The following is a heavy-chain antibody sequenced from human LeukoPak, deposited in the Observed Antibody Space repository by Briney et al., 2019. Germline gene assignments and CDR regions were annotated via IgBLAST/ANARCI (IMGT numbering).Heavy chain of an antibody. CDR1: GGSISSGGYY. CDR3: ARGDSSGYLAPFDY. D-gene: IGHD3-22*01. V-gene: IGHV4-31*03. CDR2: IYYSGST. Sequence: PSQTLSLTCTVSGGSISSGGYYWSWIRQHPGKGLEWIGYIYYSGSTYYNPSLKSRVTISVDTSKNQFSLKLSSVTAADTAVYYSARGDSSGYLAPFDYWGQGTLVTVSS. J-gene: IGHJ4*02.